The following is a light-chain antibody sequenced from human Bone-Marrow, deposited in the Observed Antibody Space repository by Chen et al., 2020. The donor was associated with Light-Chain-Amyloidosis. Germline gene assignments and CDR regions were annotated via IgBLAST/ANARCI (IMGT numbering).Light chain of an antibody. V-gene: IGLV6-57*01. J-gene: IGLJ3*02. CDR2: EDD. CDR1: SGSIATNY. CDR3: QSYQGSSQGV. Sequence: NFMLTQPHSVSESPGKTVIISCTRSSGSIATNYVQWYQQRPGSSPTTVIYEDDQSPSGVPDRFSGSIDRSSNSASLNISGLKTEDEADYYCQSYQGSSQGVFGGGTKLTVL.